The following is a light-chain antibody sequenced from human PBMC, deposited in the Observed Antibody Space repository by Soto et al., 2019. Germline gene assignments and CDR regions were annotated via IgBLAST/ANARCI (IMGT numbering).Light chain of an antibody. CDR2: DAS. CDR3: QQRSYPIT. V-gene: IGKV3-11*01. J-gene: IGKJ5*01. Sequence: DIVLTQSPDTLSLSPGESATLSYRASQSLCRYLAWYQQNPGQAPRLLIYDASHRATGIPVRFSGSGSDSDFTLTISSLEPEDFAVYYCQQRSYPITFGQGTRLEIK. CDR1: QSLCRY.